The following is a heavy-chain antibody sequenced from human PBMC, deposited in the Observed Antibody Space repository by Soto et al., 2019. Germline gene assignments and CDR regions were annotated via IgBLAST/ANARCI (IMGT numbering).Heavy chain of an antibody. CDR3: ARDDEGGSDCDLGY. Sequence: QVQLVESGGGVVQPGRSLRLSCAVSGFTFSSHAMHWVGQAPGKWLEWVTLISSDGSNKYYADSVKGRFTTSRDNSKNTMYLQMNSLRVDDTAVYYCARDDEGGSDCDLGYWGQGALVTVSS. J-gene: IGHJ4*02. CDR2: ISSDGSNK. D-gene: IGHD1-26*01. V-gene: IGHV3-30-3*01. CDR1: GFTFSSHA.